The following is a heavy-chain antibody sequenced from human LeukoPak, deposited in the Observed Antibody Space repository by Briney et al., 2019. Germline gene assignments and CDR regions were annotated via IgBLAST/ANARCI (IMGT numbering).Heavy chain of an antibody. CDR2: IKQDGSEK. Sequence: LPGGSLRLSCAASGFTFSSYWMSWVRQAPGKGLEWVANIKQDGSEKYYVDSVKGRFTISRDNAKNSLYLQMNSLRAEDTAVYYCARNPITIFGVVITEYYFDYWGQGTLVTVSS. D-gene: IGHD3-3*01. J-gene: IGHJ4*02. CDR3: ARNPITIFGVVITEYYFDY. V-gene: IGHV3-7*01. CDR1: GFTFSSYW.